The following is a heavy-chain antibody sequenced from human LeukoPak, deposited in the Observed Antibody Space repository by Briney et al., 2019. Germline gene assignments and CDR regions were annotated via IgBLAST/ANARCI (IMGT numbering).Heavy chain of an antibody. V-gene: IGHV1-18*01. CDR2: ISAYNGNT. CDR3: ARGLEMATILYYYYYMDV. CDR1: GYTFTSYG. J-gene: IGHJ6*03. D-gene: IGHD5-24*01. Sequence: ASVKVSCKASGYTFTSYGISWVRQAPGQGLEWMGWISAYNGNTNYAQKLQGRVTMTTDTSTSTAYMELRSLRSEDTAVYYCARGLEMATILYYYYYMDVWGKGTTVTVSS.